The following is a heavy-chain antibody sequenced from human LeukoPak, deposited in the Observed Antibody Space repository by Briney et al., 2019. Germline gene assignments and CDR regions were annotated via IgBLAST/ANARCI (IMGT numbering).Heavy chain of an antibody. D-gene: IGHD6-19*01. V-gene: IGHV3-23*01. CDR2: ISGSGGST. CDR3: AKDLGVQWLVGAFDI. Sequence: GGSLRLSCVSSGFTFNNYAMNWVRQAPGKGLEWVSAISGSGGSTYYADSVKGRFTISRDNSKNTLYLQMNSLRAEDTAVYYCAKDLGVQWLVGAFDIWGQGTMVTVSS. J-gene: IGHJ3*02. CDR1: GFTFNNYA.